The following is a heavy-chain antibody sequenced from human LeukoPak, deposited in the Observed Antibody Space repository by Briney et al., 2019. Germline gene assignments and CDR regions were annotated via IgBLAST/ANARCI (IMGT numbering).Heavy chain of an antibody. D-gene: IGHD3-22*01. CDR3: ARAHYDSSGYYYPDY. J-gene: IGHJ4*02. Sequence: PSETLSLSCSVSGVSINGAAHYWSWIRQHPGKGLEWIGYIYYSGYTYYNPSLKSRVTISVDTSKNQFSLKLSSVTAADTAVYYCARAHYDSSGYYYPDYWGQGTLVTVSS. V-gene: IGHV4-31*03. CDR1: GVSINGAAHY. CDR2: IYYSGYT.